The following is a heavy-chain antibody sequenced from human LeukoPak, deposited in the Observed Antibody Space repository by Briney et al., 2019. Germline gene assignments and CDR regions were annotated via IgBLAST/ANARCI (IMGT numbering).Heavy chain of an antibody. CDR1: GGSISSSSYY. CDR3: ARPHSGPLGGAFDI. V-gene: IGHV4-39*01. J-gene: IGHJ3*02. Sequence: TSETLSLTCTVSGGSISSSSYYWGWIRQPPGKGLEWIGTIYYSGSTNYNPSLKSRVTISIDTSKNQFSLKLNSVTAADTAVYYCARPHSGPLGGAFDIWGQGTMVTVSS. CDR2: IYYSGST. D-gene: IGHD1-26*01.